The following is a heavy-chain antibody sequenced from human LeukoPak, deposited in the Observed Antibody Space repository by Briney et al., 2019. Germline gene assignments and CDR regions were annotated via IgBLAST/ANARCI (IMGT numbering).Heavy chain of an antibody. Sequence: ASVKVSCKASGGTFSSYAISWVRQAPGQGLEWMGRIIPIFGTANYAQKFQGRVTITADESTSTAYMELSSLRSEDTAVYYCARSGRGYYDFWSGKYYFDYWGQGTLVTVSS. V-gene: IGHV1-69*13. D-gene: IGHD3-3*01. J-gene: IGHJ4*02. CDR2: IIPIFGTA. CDR1: GGTFSSYA. CDR3: ARSGRGYYDFWSGKYYFDY.